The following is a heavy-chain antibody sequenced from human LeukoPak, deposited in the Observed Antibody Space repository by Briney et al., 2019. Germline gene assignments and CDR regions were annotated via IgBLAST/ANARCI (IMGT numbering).Heavy chain of an antibody. CDR2: IRSKAYGGTT. CDR1: GFTFGDYA. J-gene: IGHJ4*02. D-gene: IGHD1-26*01. CDR3: TRGSYGPRAY. Sequence: GGSLRLSCTASGFTFGDYAMSCFRQAPGKGLEWVGFIRSKAYGGTTEYAASVKGRFTISRDDSKSIAYLQMNSLKTEDTAVYYCTRGSYGPRAYWGQGTLVTVSS. V-gene: IGHV3-49*03.